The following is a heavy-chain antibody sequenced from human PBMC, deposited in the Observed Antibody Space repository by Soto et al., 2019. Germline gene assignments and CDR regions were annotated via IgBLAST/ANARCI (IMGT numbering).Heavy chain of an antibody. CDR2: ISDSGSTI. J-gene: IGHJ4*02. D-gene: IGHD3-22*01. CDR3: TRSDYDTSGYTDY. V-gene: IGHV3-11*01. Sequence: QVQLVESGGGLVKPGGSLRLSCAASGFVFSAYYMSWIRQAPGKGLEWVSYISDSGSTIYYADSVKGRFTISRDNAKNSLYLQMNCLRVEDTAVYYCTRSDYDTSGYTDYWGQGTLVTVSS. CDR1: GFVFSAYY.